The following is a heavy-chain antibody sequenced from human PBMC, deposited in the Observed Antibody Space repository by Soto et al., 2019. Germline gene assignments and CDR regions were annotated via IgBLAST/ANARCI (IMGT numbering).Heavy chain of an antibody. Sequence: SVKVSCKASGFTFTSSAMQWVRQARGQRLERIGWIVVGSGNTNYAQKFQERVTITRDMSTSTAYMELSSLRSEDTAVYYCAALSQYDFWSGSNWFDPWGQGTLVTVSS. CDR3: AALSQYDFWSGSNWFDP. D-gene: IGHD3-3*01. J-gene: IGHJ5*02. CDR2: IVVGSGNT. V-gene: IGHV1-58*02. CDR1: GFTFTSSA.